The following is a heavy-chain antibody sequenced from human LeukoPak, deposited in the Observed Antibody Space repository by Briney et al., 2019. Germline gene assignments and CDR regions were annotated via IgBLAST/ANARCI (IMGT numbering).Heavy chain of an antibody. V-gene: IGHV1-18*01. D-gene: IGHD5-12*01. CDR1: GYTFTSYG. J-gene: IGHJ3*02. CDR3: ARDRPFEIVAHDAFDI. Sequence: PRASVKVSCKASGYTFTSYGISWVRQAPGQGLEWMGWISAYNSNTNYVQKLQGRVTMTTDTSTSTAYMELRSLTSDDTAVYYCARDRPFEIVAHDAFDIWGQGTMVTVSA. CDR2: ISAYNSNT.